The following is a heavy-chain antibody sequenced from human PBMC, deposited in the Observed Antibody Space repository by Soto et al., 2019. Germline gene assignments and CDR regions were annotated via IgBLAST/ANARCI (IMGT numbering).Heavy chain of an antibody. CDR3: ARGGLLPDY. V-gene: IGHV4-30-2*01. Sequence: QLQLQESGSGLVKPSQTLSLTCAVSGGSISSGGYSWSWIRQPPGKGLEWIGYITHSGRTYYNPSLKTRVTISVDRSKNQFSLKLSSVPAADTAVYFCARGGLLPDYWCQGTLVTVSS. CDR1: GGSISSGGYS. J-gene: IGHJ4*02. CDR2: ITHSGRT. D-gene: IGHD6-19*01.